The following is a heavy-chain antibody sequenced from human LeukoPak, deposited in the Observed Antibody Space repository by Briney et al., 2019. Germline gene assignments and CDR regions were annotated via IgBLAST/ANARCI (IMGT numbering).Heavy chain of an antibody. CDR2: IYHSGST. D-gene: IGHD3-22*01. Sequence: SETLSLTCTVSGYSISSGYYWGWIRQPPGKGLEWIGSIYHSGSTYYNPSLKSRVTISVDKSKNQFSLKLSSVTAADTAVYYCARWGFDYYDSSGTIGAAFDIWGQGTMVTVSS. V-gene: IGHV4-38-2*02. CDR1: GYSISSGYY. CDR3: ARWGFDYYDSSGTIGAAFDI. J-gene: IGHJ3*02.